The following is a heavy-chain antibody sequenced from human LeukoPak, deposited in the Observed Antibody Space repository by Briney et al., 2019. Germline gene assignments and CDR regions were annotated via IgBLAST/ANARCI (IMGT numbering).Heavy chain of an antibody. J-gene: IGHJ4*02. CDR3: ARGMVAGTPGDY. Sequence: TVKVSCKASGGTFSSYAISWVRQAPGQGLEWMGGIIPIFGTANYAQKFQGRVTITADKSPSTAYMELSSLRSEDTAVYYCARGMVAGTPGDYWGQGTLVTVSS. D-gene: IGHD6-19*01. V-gene: IGHV1-69*06. CDR1: GGTFSSYA. CDR2: IIPIFGTA.